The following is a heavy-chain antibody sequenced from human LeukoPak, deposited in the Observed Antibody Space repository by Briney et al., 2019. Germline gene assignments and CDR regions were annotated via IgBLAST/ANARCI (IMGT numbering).Heavy chain of an antibody. J-gene: IGHJ4*02. V-gene: IGHV3-23*01. CDR1: GFTFSSYG. CDR2: ISGDDGST. D-gene: IGHD3-22*01. CDR3: AKDISSGYYFDY. Sequence: GGSLRLSCVASGFTFSSYGLSWVRQAPGRGLEWISAISGDDGSTYHVDSVKGRFTISRDNSKNTLYLQKNSLRAEDTALYYCAKDISSGYYFDYWGQGTLVTVSS.